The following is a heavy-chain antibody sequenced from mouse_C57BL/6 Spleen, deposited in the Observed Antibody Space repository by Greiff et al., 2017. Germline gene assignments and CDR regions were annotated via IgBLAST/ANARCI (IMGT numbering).Heavy chain of an antibody. CDR2: IDPSDSYT. Sequence: VQLQQSGAELVKPGASVKLSCKASGYTFTSYWMQWVKQRPGQGLEWIGEIDPSDSYTNYNQKFKGKATLTVDTSSSTAYMQLSSLTSEDSAVYYCAIWTGNYFDYWGQGTTLTVSS. CDR1: GYTFTSYW. V-gene: IGHV1-50*01. J-gene: IGHJ2*01. CDR3: AIWTGNYFDY. D-gene: IGHD1-1*02.